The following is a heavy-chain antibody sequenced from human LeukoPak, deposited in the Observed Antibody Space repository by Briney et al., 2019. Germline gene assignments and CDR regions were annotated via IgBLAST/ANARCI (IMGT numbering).Heavy chain of an antibody. D-gene: IGHD3-16*01. V-gene: IGHV4-61*02. CDR3: ARGITSDAFDI. CDR1: GGSISSGTYY. Sequence: SQTLSLTCTVSGGSISSGTYYWVYIRQPAGKGLDWIGRISTSGSTNYNPSLKSRVSISVDTSNQQFSLQLSSVTAADTAVYYCARGITSDAFDIWGQGTMVTVSS. CDR2: ISTSGST. J-gene: IGHJ3*02.